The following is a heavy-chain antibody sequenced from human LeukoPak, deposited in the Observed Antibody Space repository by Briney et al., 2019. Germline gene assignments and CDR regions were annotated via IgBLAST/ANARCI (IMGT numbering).Heavy chain of an antibody. Sequence: SGPTLLNPTPTLTLTCTFSGFSLHTRGVGVGWIRQPPGNALEWLALIYWDDDNRYNPSLKSRLTITKDTSKNQVVLTMTNMDPVDTAIYYCAHRLCATFDYWGQGTLVTVSS. V-gene: IGHV2-5*02. J-gene: IGHJ4*02. CDR2: IYWDDDN. CDR1: GFSLHTRGVG. CDR3: AHRLCATFDY.